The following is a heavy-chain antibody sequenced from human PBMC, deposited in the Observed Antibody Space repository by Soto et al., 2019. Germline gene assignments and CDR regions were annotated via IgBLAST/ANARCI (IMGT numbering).Heavy chain of an antibody. CDR3: ARVLDSSDQWGPSYYYYGMDV. D-gene: IGHD3-22*01. CDR2: IYYSGST. Sequence: KPSETLSLTCTVSGGSISSGGYYWSWIRQHPGKGLEWIGYIYYSGSTYYNPSLKSRVTISVDTSKNQFSLKLSSVTAADTAVYYCARVLDSSDQWGPSYYYYGMDVWGQGTTVTVSS. V-gene: IGHV4-31*03. CDR1: GGSISSGGYY. J-gene: IGHJ6*02.